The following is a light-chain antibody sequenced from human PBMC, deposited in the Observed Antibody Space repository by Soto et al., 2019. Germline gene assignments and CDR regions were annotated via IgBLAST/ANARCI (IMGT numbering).Light chain of an antibody. CDR2: EVN. V-gene: IGLV2-8*01. CDR1: SSDVGGYNY. Sequence: QSALTQPPSASGSPGQSVTISFTGTSSDVGGYNYVSWYQQHPGKAPKLMIYEVNKRPSGVPDRFSGSKSGNAASLTVSGLDAEDERDYYCTSCEGNTGVFGAGTKLIVL. CDR3: TSCEGNTGV. J-gene: IGLJ3*02.